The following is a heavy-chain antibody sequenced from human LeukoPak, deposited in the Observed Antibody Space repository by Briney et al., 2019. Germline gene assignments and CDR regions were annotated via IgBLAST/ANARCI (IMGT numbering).Heavy chain of an antibody. CDR3: ARGAEVLLWFGELLSAFDI. J-gene: IGHJ3*02. Sequence: PGGSLRLSCAASGFAFSAYGMHWVRQAPGKGLEWVAYIQNDESKTHYTDSVKGRFTISRDNSKSTLYLQMNSLRAEDTAVYYCARGAEVLLWFGELLSAFDIWGQGTMVTVSS. D-gene: IGHD3-10*01. CDR2: IQNDESKT. V-gene: IGHV3-30*02. CDR1: GFAFSAYG.